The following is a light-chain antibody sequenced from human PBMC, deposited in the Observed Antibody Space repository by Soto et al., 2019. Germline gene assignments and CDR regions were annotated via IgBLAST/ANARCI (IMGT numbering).Light chain of an antibody. V-gene: IGKV1-39*01. CDR3: QQSYNIQALT. CDR1: QNIRNY. J-gene: IGKJ4*01. CDR2: GAA. Sequence: DIQMTQSPPSLSASVGDRVAITCRTSQNIRNYLNWYQQKPGKAPRVLIYGAASLQSGVPSRFSGSGSGTNFSLTINILQPEDYATYYCQQSYNIQALTFGGGTKVEIK.